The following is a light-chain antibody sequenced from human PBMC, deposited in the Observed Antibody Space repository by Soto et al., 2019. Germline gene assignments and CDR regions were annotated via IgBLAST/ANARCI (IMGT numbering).Light chain of an antibody. V-gene: IGLV2-11*01. CDR2: DVT. Sequence: QSALTQPRSVSGSPGQSVTISCTGTSSDVGNYNYVSWYQQHPGKVPKVMIYDVTKRPSGVPDRSSGSKSGNTASLTVSGLQAEDEADYYCSSYAGSSNVFGTGTKVTVL. J-gene: IGLJ1*01. CDR3: SSYAGSSNV. CDR1: SSDVGNYNY.